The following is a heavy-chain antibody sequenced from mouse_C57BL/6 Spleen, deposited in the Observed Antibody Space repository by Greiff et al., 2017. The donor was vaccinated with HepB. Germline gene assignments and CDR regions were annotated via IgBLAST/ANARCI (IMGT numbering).Heavy chain of an antibody. CDR2: IWSGGST. D-gene: IGHD2-10*02. CDR3: ARVWSYYYAMDY. J-gene: IGHJ4*01. V-gene: IGHV2-2*01. Sequence: QVQLQQSGPGLVQPSQSLSITCSVSGFSFTSYGVHWVRQSPGKGLEWLGVIWSGGSTDYNAAFISRLSISKDNSKSQVFFKMNSLQADDTAIYYCARVWSYYYAMDYWGQGTSVTVSS. CDR1: GFSFTSYG.